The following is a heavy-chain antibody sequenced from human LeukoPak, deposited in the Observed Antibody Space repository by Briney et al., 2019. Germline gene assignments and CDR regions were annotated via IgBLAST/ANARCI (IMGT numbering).Heavy chain of an antibody. CDR3: ARDRNYYGSGKDAFDV. D-gene: IGHD3-10*01. CDR2: ISSSSNTI. V-gene: IGHV3-48*01. J-gene: IGHJ3*01. Sequence: GRSLRLSCAASGFTFSSYAMHWVRQAPGKGLEWVSYISSSSNTIYYADSVKGRFTISRDNAKNSLYLQMNSLRVEDTAVYYCARDRNYYGSGKDAFDVWGQGTMVTVSS. CDR1: GFTFSSYA.